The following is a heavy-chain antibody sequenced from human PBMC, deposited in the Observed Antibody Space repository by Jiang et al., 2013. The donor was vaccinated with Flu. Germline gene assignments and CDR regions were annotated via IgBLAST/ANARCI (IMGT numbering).Heavy chain of an antibody. V-gene: IGHV3-23*04. CDR1: GFTFSSSA. D-gene: IGHD3-22*01. J-gene: IGHJ3*01. CDR3: AKNPPSYYDSSGYYVPTVRLDV. CDR2: ISGSGENT. Sequence: VQLVESGGRLVQPGGSLRLSCVVSGFTFSSSAMSWVRQAPGKGPEWVSHISGSGENTHYADSVKGRFTVSRDNSKNTLFLQLNSLRAEDTAVYYCAKNPPSYYDSSGYYVPTVRLDVWGQRHNGHRLF.